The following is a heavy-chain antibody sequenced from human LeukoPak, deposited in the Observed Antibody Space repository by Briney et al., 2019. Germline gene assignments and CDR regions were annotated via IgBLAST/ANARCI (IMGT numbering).Heavy chain of an antibody. J-gene: IGHJ4*02. V-gene: IGHV3-23*01. CDR3: AKDRDFWSGFFDY. D-gene: IGHD3-3*01. Sequence: GGSLRLSCAASGFTFSSYAMSWVRQAPGKGLEWVSAISGSGGSTYYADSVEGRFTISRDNSKNTLYLQMNSLRAEDTAVYYCAKDRDFWSGFFDYWGQGTLVTVSS. CDR2: ISGSGGST. CDR1: GFTFSSYA.